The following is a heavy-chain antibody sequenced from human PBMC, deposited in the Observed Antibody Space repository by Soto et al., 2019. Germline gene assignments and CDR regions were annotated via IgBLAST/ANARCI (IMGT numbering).Heavy chain of an antibody. CDR2: IYYSGST. V-gene: IGHV4-59*01. J-gene: IGHJ5*02. CDR3: ARGGIAAGPEENWFDP. CDR1: GGSISSYY. Sequence: QVQLQESGPGLVKPSETLSLTCTVSGGSISSYYWSWIRQPPGKGLEWIGYIYYSGSTNYNPSLKSRVTISVDTSKNQFSLKLSSVTAADTAVHYCARGGIAAGPEENWFDPWGQGTLVTVSS. D-gene: IGHD6-13*01.